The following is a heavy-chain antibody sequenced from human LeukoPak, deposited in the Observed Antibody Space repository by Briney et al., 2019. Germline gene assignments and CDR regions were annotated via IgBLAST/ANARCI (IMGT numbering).Heavy chain of an antibody. CDR2: ISWNSGSI. D-gene: IGHD5-18*01. V-gene: IGHV3-9*01. J-gene: IGHJ4*02. Sequence: PGGSLRLSCAASGFTFDDYAMHWVRQAPGKGLEWVSGISWNSGSIGCADSVKGRFTISRDNAKNSLYLQMNSLRAEDTALYYCAKGSTDTAMAHFDYWGQGTLVTVSS. CDR1: GFTFDDYA. CDR3: AKGSTDTAMAHFDY.